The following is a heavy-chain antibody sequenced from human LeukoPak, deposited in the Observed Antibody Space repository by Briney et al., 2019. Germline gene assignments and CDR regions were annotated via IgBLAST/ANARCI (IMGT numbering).Heavy chain of an antibody. Sequence: GGSLRLSCAASAFTFSSYGMSWVRQAPGKGLEWVSFISTSSSYIYYADSVKGRFTISRDDAKNTLYLQMNTLTAEDTAVYYCTRVYVPSSDESRLHGMDVWGQGTTVTVSS. J-gene: IGHJ6*02. V-gene: IGHV3-21*01. CDR3: TRVYVPSSDESRLHGMDV. D-gene: IGHD4-11*01. CDR2: ISTSSSYI. CDR1: AFTFSSYG.